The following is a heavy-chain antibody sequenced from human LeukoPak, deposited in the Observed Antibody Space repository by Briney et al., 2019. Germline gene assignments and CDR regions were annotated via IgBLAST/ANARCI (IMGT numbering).Heavy chain of an antibody. D-gene: IGHD3-22*01. J-gene: IGHJ4*02. CDR1: GFTFSDYY. CDR2: ISSSSSTI. CDR3: ARGRGVYDSSGYYYY. Sequence: GGSLRLSCAASGFTFSDYYMSWVRQAPGKGLEWVSYISSSSSTIYYADSVKGRFTISRDNAKNSLYLQMNSLRDEDTAVYYCARGRGVYDSSGYYYYWGQGTLVTVSS. V-gene: IGHV3-11*04.